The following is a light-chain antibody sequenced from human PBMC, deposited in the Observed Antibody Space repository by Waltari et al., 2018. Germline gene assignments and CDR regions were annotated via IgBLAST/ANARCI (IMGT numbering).Light chain of an antibody. CDR3: SSYRSSSPYV. Sequence: QSALTPPASVSGSPGQSITISCTGTSSDVGGYNYVSWYQQYPGKAPKLMIYAVSYRPSGVSNRFSGSKSGNTASLTISGLQAEDEADYYCSSYRSSSPYVFGTGTKVTVL. CDR2: AVS. V-gene: IGLV2-14*03. CDR1: SSDVGGYNY. J-gene: IGLJ1*01.